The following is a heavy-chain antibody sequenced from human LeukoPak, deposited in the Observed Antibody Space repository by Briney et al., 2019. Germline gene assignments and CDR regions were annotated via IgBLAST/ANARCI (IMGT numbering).Heavy chain of an antibody. CDR2: IYSGGST. D-gene: IGHD3-16*02. Sequence: GGSLRLSCAASGFTVSSNYMSWVRQAPGKGLEWVSIIYSGGSTYYADSVKGRFTISRDNSKNTLYLQMNSLRAEDTAVYYCAKEGGYGELSSYFDYWGQGTLVTVS. J-gene: IGHJ4*02. CDR1: GFTVSSNY. V-gene: IGHV3-53*01. CDR3: AKEGGYGELSSYFDY.